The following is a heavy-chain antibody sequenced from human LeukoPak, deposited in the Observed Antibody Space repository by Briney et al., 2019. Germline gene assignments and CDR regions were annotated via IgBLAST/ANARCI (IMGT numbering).Heavy chain of an antibody. Sequence: SETLSLTCTVSGYSISSGYYWGWIRQPPGKGLEWIGSIYHSGSTYYNPSLKSRVTIPVDTSKNQFSLKLSSVTAADTAVYYCARVISIGIAAAGTSWFDPWGQGTLVTVSS. CDR3: ARVISIGIAAAGTSWFDP. CDR2: IYHSGST. V-gene: IGHV4-38-2*02. CDR1: GYSISSGYY. D-gene: IGHD6-13*01. J-gene: IGHJ5*02.